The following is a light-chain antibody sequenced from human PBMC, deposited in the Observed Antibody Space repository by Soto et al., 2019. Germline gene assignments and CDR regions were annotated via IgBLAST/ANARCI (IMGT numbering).Light chain of an antibody. CDR3: QQRSNWPLT. CDR2: DAS. J-gene: IGKJ4*01. CDR1: QSVSGY. Sequence: EIMLTQSPATLSVSPGERATLSCRTSQSVSGYLAWYQQKPGQAPRLLIYDASNRATGIPARFSGSGSGTDFTLTICSLEPEDFGVYYCQQRSNWPLTFGGGTKVDIK. V-gene: IGKV3-11*01.